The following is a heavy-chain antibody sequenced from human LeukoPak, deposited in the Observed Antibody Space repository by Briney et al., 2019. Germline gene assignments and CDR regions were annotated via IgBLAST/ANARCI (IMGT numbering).Heavy chain of an antibody. D-gene: IGHD3-22*01. Sequence: PGGSLRLSCAASGFTFSDYYMSWIRQAPGKGLEWVSYISSSGSTIYYADSVKGRFTISRDNAKNSLYLQMNSLRAEDTAVYYCAKGQDYYDSHRGFDPWGQGTLVTVSS. V-gene: IGHV3-11*01. J-gene: IGHJ5*02. CDR3: AKGQDYYDSHRGFDP. CDR1: GFTFSDYY. CDR2: ISSSGSTI.